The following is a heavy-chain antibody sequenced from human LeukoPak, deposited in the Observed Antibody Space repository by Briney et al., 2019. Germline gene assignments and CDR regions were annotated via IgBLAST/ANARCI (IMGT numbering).Heavy chain of an antibody. V-gene: IGHV3-23*01. CDR2: ISGNHRI. Sequence: PGGSLRLSCAASGFTFSSYGMSWVRQPPGKGLEWVSVISGNHRIYYADSVKGRFTISRDNSKNILYLQMNSLRAEDTAVYYCAKDRAGRFGESLEDWGQGTLVTVSS. D-gene: IGHD3-10*01. CDR1: GFTFSSYG. CDR3: AKDRAGRFGESLED. J-gene: IGHJ4*02.